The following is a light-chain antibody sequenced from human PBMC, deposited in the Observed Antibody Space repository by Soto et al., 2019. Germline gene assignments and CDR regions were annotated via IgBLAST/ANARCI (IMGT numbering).Light chain of an antibody. CDR3: QQYGSSSIT. J-gene: IGKJ5*01. CDR2: GAS. CDR1: QSVSSSY. Sequence: EIVLTQSPATLSLSPGERATLSCRASQSVSSSYLAWYQQKPGQAPRLLIYGASSRATGIPDRFSGSGSGTDFTLTISRLEPEAFAVYYCQQYGSSSITFGQGTRLE. V-gene: IGKV3-20*01.